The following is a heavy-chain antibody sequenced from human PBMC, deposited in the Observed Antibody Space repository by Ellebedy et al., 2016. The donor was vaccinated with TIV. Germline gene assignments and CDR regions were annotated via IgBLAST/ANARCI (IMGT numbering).Heavy chain of an antibody. CDR2: MNPNSGNT. CDR3: ARGPSYYYGSGRGYYGMDV. D-gene: IGHD3-10*01. CDR1: GYTFTSYD. V-gene: IGHV1-8*01. J-gene: IGHJ6*02. Sequence: ASVKVSXKASGYTFTSYDINWVRQATGQGLEWMGWMNPNSGNTGYAQKFQGRVTMTRNTSISTAYMELSSLRSEDTAVYYCARGPSYYYGSGRGYYGMDVWGQGTTVTVSS.